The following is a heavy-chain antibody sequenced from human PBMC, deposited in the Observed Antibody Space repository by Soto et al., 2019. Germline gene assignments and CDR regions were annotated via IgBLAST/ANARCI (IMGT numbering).Heavy chain of an antibody. CDR3: ARANTIFGVVIQSNWFDP. CDR1: GGSFSGYY. Sequence: PSETLSLTCAVYGGSFSGYYWSWIRQPPGKGLEWIGEINHSGSTNYNPSLKSRVTISVGTSKNQFSLKLSSVTAADTAVYYCARANTIFGVVIQSNWFDPWGQGTLVTVSS. CDR2: INHSGST. D-gene: IGHD3-3*01. V-gene: IGHV4-34*01. J-gene: IGHJ5*02.